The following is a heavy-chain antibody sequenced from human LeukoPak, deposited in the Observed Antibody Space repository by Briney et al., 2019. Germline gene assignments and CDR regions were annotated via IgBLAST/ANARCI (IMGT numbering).Heavy chain of an antibody. Sequence: GGSLRLSCAASGFTFSTYWMSWVRQAPGKGLVWVSRINEDGSTTNYADSVKGRSTIFRDNAKNTLYLQMNSLRAEDTAVYYCVRDLGGRSGHWGQGTLVTVSS. CDR1: GFTFSTYW. CDR2: INEDGSTT. D-gene: IGHD1-26*01. J-gene: IGHJ4*02. V-gene: IGHV3-74*01. CDR3: VRDLGGRSGH.